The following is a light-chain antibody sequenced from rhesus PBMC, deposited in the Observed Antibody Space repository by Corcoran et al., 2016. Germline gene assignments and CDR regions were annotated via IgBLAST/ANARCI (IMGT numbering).Light chain of an antibody. V-gene: IGKV3-40*02. Sequence: EIVMTQSPGTLSLSPGETATLSCRASESVGSYLAWYQQKPGQAPKLLVHSVYFRATCIPDRFSGSGSRTEFTLTISSLEPEGVGVYHCQQYNDFLWTFGQGTKVEIK. CDR1: ESVGSY. CDR2: SVY. CDR3: QQYNDFLWT. J-gene: IGKJ1*01.